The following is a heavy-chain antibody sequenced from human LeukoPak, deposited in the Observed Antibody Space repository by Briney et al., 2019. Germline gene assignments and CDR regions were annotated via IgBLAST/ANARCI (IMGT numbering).Heavy chain of an antibody. CDR2: FNSDGSNT. CDR3: ARGIQQPDH. V-gene: IGHV3-74*01. J-gene: IGHJ4*02. Sequence: GGSLRLSCAASGFTFSSYWMHWVRQAPGKGLVWVSRFNSDGSNTRYADSVKGRFTISRDNSKNTVYLQMNSLRAEDTALYYCARGIQQPDHWGQGTLVTVSS. CDR1: GFTFSSYW. D-gene: IGHD1-1*01.